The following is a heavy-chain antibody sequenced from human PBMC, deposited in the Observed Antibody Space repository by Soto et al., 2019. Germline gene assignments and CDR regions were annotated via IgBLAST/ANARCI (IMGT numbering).Heavy chain of an antibody. J-gene: IGHJ4*02. D-gene: IGHD4-17*01. Sequence: QVQLQESGPGLMKPSGTLSLTCAVSGDSISSNDWWSWVRQTPGKGLEGSGEIYHSGSTNYSPPLKGRVTISVDKGKHQYSLRLSSVTAADPATYVCARSTVTADFWGQGTLVTVSS. CDR3: ARSTVTADF. CDR2: IYHSGST. V-gene: IGHV4-4*02. CDR1: GDSISSNDW.